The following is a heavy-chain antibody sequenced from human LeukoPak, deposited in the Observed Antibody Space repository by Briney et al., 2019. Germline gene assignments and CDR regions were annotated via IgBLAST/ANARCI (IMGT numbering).Heavy chain of an antibody. CDR2: ISWNSGSI. J-gene: IGHJ4*02. D-gene: IGHD4-17*01. CDR1: GFTFDDYA. Sequence: GGSLKLSCAASGFTFDDYAMHWVRQAPGKGLEWVSGISWNSGSIGYADSVKGRFTISRDNAKNSLYLQMNSLRAEDTALYYCAKDHTTNYGDSEFDYWGQGTLVTVSS. V-gene: IGHV3-9*01. CDR3: AKDHTTNYGDSEFDY.